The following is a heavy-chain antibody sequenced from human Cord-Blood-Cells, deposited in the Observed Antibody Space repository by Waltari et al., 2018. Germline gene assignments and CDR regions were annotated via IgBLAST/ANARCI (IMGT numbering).Heavy chain of an antibody. D-gene: IGHD6-6*01. CDR3: ARHRESSSFDY. J-gene: IGHJ4*02. CDR1: GFTVSSNY. Sequence: EVQLVESGGGLIQPGGSLRLSCAASGFTVSSNYMSWVCQAPGKGLELVSVIDSGGSTYDADSVKGRFTSSRDNSKNTLYLQMNSLRAEDTAVYYCARHRESSSFDYWGQGTLVTVSS. V-gene: IGHV3-53*01. CDR2: IDSGGST.